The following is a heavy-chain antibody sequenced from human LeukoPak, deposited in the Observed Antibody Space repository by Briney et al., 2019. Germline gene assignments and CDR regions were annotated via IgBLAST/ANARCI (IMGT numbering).Heavy chain of an antibody. Sequence: PGGSLRLSCAASGFTFSSCAMSWVRQAPGKGLEWVSAISAGGGRTFYADSVKGRFTISRDNSKNTLYLQMNSLKAEDTAVYYCAKGWLRLGYFDYWGQGTLVTVSS. CDR1: GFTFSSCA. CDR2: ISAGGGRT. D-gene: IGHD5-12*01. V-gene: IGHV3-23*01. CDR3: AKGWLRLGYFDY. J-gene: IGHJ4*02.